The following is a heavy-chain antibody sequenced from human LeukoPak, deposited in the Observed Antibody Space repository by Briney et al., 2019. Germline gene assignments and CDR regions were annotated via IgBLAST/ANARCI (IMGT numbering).Heavy chain of an antibody. CDR1: GGSITTTNY. CDR2: ISLAGRT. J-gene: IGHJ4*02. V-gene: IGHV4-4*02. D-gene: IGHD1-26*01. CDR3: SRESGPFCPFGH. Sequence: PSGTLSLTCGVSGGSITTTNYWSWVRQPPGGGPEWIGEISLAGRTRYSPSLKSRVNISIDESKNHLYLNLASVTAADTAVYYCSRESGPFCPFGHWGQGTLVTVSS.